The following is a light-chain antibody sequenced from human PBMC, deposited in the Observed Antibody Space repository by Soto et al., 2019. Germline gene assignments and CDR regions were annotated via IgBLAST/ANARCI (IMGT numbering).Light chain of an antibody. CDR2: GAS. Sequence: EIVMTQSPATLSVSPGERATLSCRASQSVYTNLAGYQQKPGQAPRLLIYGASTRATGIPARFSGSGSGTEFTLTISSLQSEDFAVYYCHQYNNWPPVTFGPGTKVDI. J-gene: IGKJ3*01. CDR1: QSVYTN. CDR3: HQYNNWPPVT. V-gene: IGKV3-15*01.